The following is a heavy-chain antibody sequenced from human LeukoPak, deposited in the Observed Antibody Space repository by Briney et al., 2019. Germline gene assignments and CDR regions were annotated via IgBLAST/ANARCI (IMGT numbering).Heavy chain of an antibody. Sequence: ASVKVSCKASGYTFTSYYMHWVRQAPGQGLEWMGIINPSGGSTSYAQKFQGRVTMTRDMSTSTVYMELSSLRSEDTAVYYCARDRSEKYCSGGSCYLNYYYYYMDVWGKGTTVTVSS. CDR1: GYTFTSYY. J-gene: IGHJ6*03. D-gene: IGHD2-15*01. CDR3: ARDRSEKYCSGGSCYLNYYYYYMDV. CDR2: INPSGGST. V-gene: IGHV1-46*01.